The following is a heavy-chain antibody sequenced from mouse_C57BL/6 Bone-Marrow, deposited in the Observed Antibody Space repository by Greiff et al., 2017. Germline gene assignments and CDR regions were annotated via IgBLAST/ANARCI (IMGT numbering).Heavy chain of an antibody. CDR2: INPNYGTT. Sequence: VQLQQSGPELVKPGASVKISCKASGYSFTDYNMNWVKPSNGTSLEWIGVINPNYGTTSYNQKFKGKATLTVDQSSSTAYMPLNSLTSEDSAVYYCARKGYSNFYAMDYWGQGTSVTVSS. CDR3: ARKGYSNFYAMDY. D-gene: IGHD2-5*01. CDR1: GYSFTDYN. V-gene: IGHV1-39*01. J-gene: IGHJ4*01.